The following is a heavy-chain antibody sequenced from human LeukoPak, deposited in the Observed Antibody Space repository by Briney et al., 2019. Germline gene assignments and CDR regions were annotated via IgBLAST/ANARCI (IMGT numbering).Heavy chain of an antibody. V-gene: IGHV4-59*01. J-gene: IGHJ4*02. CDR3: ARGSPYYYGSGSYYPHY. CDR2: IYYSGST. D-gene: IGHD3-10*01. CDR1: GSSISSYY. Sequence: KASETLSLTCTVSGSSISSYYWSWIRQPPGKGLEWIGYIYYSGSTNYNPSLKSRVTISVDTSKNQFSLKLSSVTAADTAVYYCARGSPYYYGSGSYYPHYWGQGTLVTVSS.